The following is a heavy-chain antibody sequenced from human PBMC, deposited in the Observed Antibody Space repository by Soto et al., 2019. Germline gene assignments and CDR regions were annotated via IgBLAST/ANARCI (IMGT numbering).Heavy chain of an antibody. D-gene: IGHD4-17*01. CDR2: IFSNDEK. CDR1: GFSLSNARMG. CDR3: AATVTNYYYYYMDV. V-gene: IGHV2-26*01. Sequence: QVTLKESGPVLVNPTETLTLTCTVSGFSLSNARMGVSWIRQPPGKALEWLAHIFSNDEKSYSTSLKSRLTISKDTSKSQVVLTMTNMDPVDTATYYCAATVTNYYYYYMDVWGKGTTVTVSS. J-gene: IGHJ6*03.